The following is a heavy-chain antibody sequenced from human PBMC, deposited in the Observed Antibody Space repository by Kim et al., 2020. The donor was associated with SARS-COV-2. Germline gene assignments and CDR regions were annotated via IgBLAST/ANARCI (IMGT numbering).Heavy chain of an antibody. CDR2: ISPNSGGT. J-gene: IGHJ4*02. CDR1: GYTFTGYQ. Sequence: ASVKVSCKASGYTFTGYQMHWVRQAPGQGLEWMGWISPNSGGTKYAQNFQGGVTMTRDTSIRTAYLELTRLTFDDTAVYYCARVDSSGWYLPIWGQGTVVTVPS. CDR3: ARVDSSGWYLPI. D-gene: IGHD6-19*01. V-gene: IGHV1-2*02.